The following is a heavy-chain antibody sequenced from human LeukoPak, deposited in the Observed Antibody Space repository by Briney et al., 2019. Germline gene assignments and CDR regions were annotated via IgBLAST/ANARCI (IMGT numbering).Heavy chain of an antibody. Sequence: SETLSLTCTVSGGSISSSSYYWGWIRQPPGKGLEWIGSIYYSGSTYYNPSLKSRVTISVDTSKNQFSLKLSSVTAADTAVYYCARAGDDYGDYEAFDYWGQGTLVTVSS. J-gene: IGHJ4*02. V-gene: IGHV4-39*07. CDR2: IYYSGST. CDR1: GGSISSSSYY. CDR3: ARAGDDYGDYEAFDY. D-gene: IGHD4-17*01.